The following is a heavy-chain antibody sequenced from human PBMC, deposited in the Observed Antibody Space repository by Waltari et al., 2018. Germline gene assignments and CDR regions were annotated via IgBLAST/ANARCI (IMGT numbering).Heavy chain of an antibody. CDR2: IRQDGSEK. V-gene: IGHV3-7*01. CDR1: GFNFLAYR. D-gene: IGHD1-26*01. J-gene: IGHJ3*01. Sequence: EVQLVESGGGSVQPGGSLRLSCAASGFNFLAYRMTWVRQAPGKGLEWVASIRQDGSEKYYVDSVKGRFTISRDNVQNSLYLHMSSLTADDTALYYCARLYGAGGPHDGFDVWGQGTKVTVSS. CDR3: ARLYGAGGPHDGFDV.